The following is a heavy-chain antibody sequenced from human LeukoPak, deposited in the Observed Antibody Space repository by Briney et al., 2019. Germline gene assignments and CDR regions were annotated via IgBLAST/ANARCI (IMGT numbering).Heavy chain of an antibody. CDR3: AKILYGSGYFLLDS. CDR2: ISSDGST. J-gene: IGHJ4*02. CDR1: GFTLSNYG. Sequence: GGSLRLSCAASGFTLSNYGMNWVRQAPGKGLEWVSAISSDGSTYYADSVKGRFTVSRDNSKNTLYLQMNSLRAEDTAIYYCAKILYGSGYFLLDSWGQGTLVTVSS. V-gene: IGHV3-23*01. D-gene: IGHD3-3*01.